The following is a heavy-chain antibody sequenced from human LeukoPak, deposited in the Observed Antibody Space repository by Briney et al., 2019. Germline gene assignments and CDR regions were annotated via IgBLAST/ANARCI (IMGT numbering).Heavy chain of an antibody. CDR3: ARGGTVVPAAPDAFDI. Sequence: ASVKVSCKASGYTFTSYDINWVRQATGQGLEWMGWMNPNSGNTGYAQKFQGRVTMTRNTSISTAYMELSSLRSEDTAVYYCARGGTVVPAAPDAFDIWGQGTMVTVPS. CDR1: GYTFTSYD. D-gene: IGHD2-2*01. J-gene: IGHJ3*02. CDR2: MNPNSGNT. V-gene: IGHV1-8*01.